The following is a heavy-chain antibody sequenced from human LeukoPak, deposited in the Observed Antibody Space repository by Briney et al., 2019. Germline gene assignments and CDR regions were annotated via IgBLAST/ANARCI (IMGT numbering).Heavy chain of an antibody. D-gene: IGHD5-18*01. CDR1: GFTFSSYV. CDR3: AKLIIADTAMLMSECFDY. Sequence: PGGSLRLSCAASGFTFSSYVMSWVRQAPGKGLEWVSAISGSGGSTYYAYSVKGRFTISRDNSKNALYLQMNSLRAEDTAVYYCAKLIIADTAMLMSECFDYWGQGALVTVSS. V-gene: IGHV3-23*01. J-gene: IGHJ4*02. CDR2: ISGSGGST.